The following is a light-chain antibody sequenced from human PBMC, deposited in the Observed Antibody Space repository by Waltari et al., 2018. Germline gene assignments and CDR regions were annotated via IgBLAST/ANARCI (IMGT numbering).Light chain of an antibody. CDR2: EVT. Sequence: GQSITISCTGTSSDVGGYNYVSWYQQHPGKAPKLIIYEVTNRPSGVSNRFSGSKSGYTASLTISGLQAEDEADYYCSSYTSSSTGVFGGGTKVTVL. CDR1: SSDVGGYNY. V-gene: IGLV2-14*01. CDR3: SSYTSSSTGV. J-gene: IGLJ2*01.